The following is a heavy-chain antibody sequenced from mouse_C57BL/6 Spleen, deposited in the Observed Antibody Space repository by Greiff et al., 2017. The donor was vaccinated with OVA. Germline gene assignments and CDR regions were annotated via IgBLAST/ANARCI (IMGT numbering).Heavy chain of an antibody. CDR1: GFTFSDYY. Sequence: EVLLVESEGGLVQPGSSMKLSCTASGFTFSDYYMAWVRQVPEKGLEWVANINYDGSSTYYLDSLKSRFIISRDNAKNILYLQMSSLKSEDTATYYCARWDYYDGSSPYWYFDVWGTGTTVTVSS. V-gene: IGHV5-16*01. CDR3: ARWDYYDGSSPYWYFDV. CDR2: INYDGSST. D-gene: IGHD1-1*01. J-gene: IGHJ1*03.